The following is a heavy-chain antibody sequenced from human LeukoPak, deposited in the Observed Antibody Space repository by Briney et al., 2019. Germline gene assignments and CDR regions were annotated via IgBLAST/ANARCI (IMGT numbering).Heavy chain of an antibody. CDR1: GFTFTNYA. Sequence: GGSLRHSCAASGFTFTNYAMSWVRQAPGKGLEWVSGISGSGGSTYYADPVKGRFTISRDSSKNTLYLQMNTLRAEDTAIYYCAKCRGAFGEYFFDYWGQGTLVTVSS. J-gene: IGHJ4*02. CDR3: AKCRGAFGEYFFDY. V-gene: IGHV3-23*01. CDR2: ISGSGGST. D-gene: IGHD3-10*01.